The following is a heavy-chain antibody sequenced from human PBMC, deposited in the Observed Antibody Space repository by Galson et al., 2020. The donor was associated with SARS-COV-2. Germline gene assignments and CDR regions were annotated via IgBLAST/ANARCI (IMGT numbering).Heavy chain of an antibody. CDR1: GGSISSSNW. CDR2: IYHSGST. J-gene: IGHJ6*02. Sequence: PSLTCAVSGGSISSSNWWSWVRQPPGKGLEWIGEIYHSGSTNYNPSLKSRVTISVDKSKNQFSLKLSSVTAADTAVYYCARVGFWSGYSYYYGMDVWGQGTTVTVSS. CDR3: ARVGFWSGYSYYYGMDV. V-gene: IGHV4-4*02. D-gene: IGHD3-3*01.